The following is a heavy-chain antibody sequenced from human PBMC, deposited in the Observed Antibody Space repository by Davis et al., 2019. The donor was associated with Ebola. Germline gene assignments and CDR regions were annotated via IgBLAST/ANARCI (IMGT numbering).Heavy chain of an antibody. CDR2: ISGSGSTV. D-gene: IGHD1-26*01. CDR1: GFTFSSYA. J-gene: IGHJ6*02. Sequence: GESLKISCAASGFTFSSYAMSWVRQAPGKGLEWVSYISGSGSTVYYADSVSGRFTISRDNAKNSLYLQMNSLRDEDTAVYYCARDSATNYYYYYGMDVWGQGTTVTVSS. V-gene: IGHV3-48*02. CDR3: ARDSATNYYYYYGMDV.